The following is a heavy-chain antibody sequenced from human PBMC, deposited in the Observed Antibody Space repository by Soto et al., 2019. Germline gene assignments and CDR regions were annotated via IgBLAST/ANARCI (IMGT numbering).Heavy chain of an antibody. J-gene: IGHJ4*02. CDR3: ARASTTVNTLDY. CDR1: SGSISGGDYS. Sequence: SETLSLTCAVPSGSISGGDYSWNWIRQPPGKGLEWIGYIYHSGSTYYNPSLKSRVTISVDRSKNQFSLKLSSVTAADTAVYYCARASTTVNTLDYWGQGTLVTVSS. CDR2: IYHSGST. V-gene: IGHV4-30-2*01. D-gene: IGHD4-17*01.